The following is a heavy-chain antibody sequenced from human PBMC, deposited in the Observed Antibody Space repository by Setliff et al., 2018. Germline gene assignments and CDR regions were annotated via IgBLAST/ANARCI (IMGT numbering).Heavy chain of an antibody. D-gene: IGHD3-10*01. CDR3: ARDPFGNQVSDP. CDR1: GFTFSSYG. V-gene: IGHV3-30*02. Sequence: PGGSLRLSCAASGFTFSSYGMHWVRQAPGKGLEWVAFIRYDGSNKYYADSVKGRFTIYRDNSKITLYLQMNSLRAEDTAVYYCARDPFGNQVSDPWGQGTLVTVSS. J-gene: IGHJ5*02. CDR2: IRYDGSNK.